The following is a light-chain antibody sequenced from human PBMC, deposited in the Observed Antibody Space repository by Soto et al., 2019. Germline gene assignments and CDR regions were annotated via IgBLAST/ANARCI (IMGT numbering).Light chain of an antibody. CDR2: EVS. J-gene: IGLJ1*01. CDR1: STDVGGYNY. CDR3: SDMVLINSRGI. Sequence: APPQHPSVSGSPGQSVTIASASTSTDVGGYNYISWYQHHPGKGPKLIIYEVSERPSGVPDRFSGSKPGNSASLPVSGLQAEDEADYSSSDMVLINSRGIFGSCTKATVL. V-gene: IGLV2-8*01.